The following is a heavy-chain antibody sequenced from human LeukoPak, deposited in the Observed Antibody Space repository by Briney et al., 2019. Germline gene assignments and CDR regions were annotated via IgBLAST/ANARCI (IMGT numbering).Heavy chain of an antibody. Sequence: SVKVSCKASGFTFTSSAVQWVRQARGQRLEWIGWIVVGSGNTNYAQKFQERVTITRDMTTSTAYMELSSLRSEDTAVYYCAVHLNIAVALYWGQGTLVTVSS. CDR1: GFTFTSSA. D-gene: IGHD6-19*01. CDR3: AVHLNIAVALY. V-gene: IGHV1-58*01. J-gene: IGHJ4*02. CDR2: IVVGSGNT.